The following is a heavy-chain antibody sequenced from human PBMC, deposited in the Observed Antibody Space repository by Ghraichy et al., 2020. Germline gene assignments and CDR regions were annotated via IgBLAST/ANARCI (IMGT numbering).Heavy chain of an antibody. J-gene: IGHJ4*02. CDR3: ARSVDVGYDYVWGSYRTADY. V-gene: IGHV3-7*01. CDR1: GFSFSTYY. Sequence: GGSLRLSCAASGFSFSTYYMSWVRQAPGKGLEWVANIKQDGSEKHYVDSVKGRFTISRDNAKKSLYLQMNSLRAEDPAVYYCARSVDVGYDYVWGSYRTADYWGQGTLVTVSS. D-gene: IGHD3-16*02. CDR2: IKQDGSEK.